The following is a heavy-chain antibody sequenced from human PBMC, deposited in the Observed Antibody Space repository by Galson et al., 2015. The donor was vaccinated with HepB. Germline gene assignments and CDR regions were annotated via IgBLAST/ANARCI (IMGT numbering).Heavy chain of an antibody. Sequence: SVKVSCKASGYTFISYDINWVRQATGQGLEWMGWMNPNSGNRGYAQKFQGRVTMTRNTSISTAYMELISLRSEDTAVYYCARTGCSGANCYYYYYGMDVWGQGTTVTVSS. CDR3: ARTGCSGANCYYYYYGMDV. CDR1: GYTFISYD. D-gene: IGHD2-15*01. CDR2: MNPNSGNR. J-gene: IGHJ6*02. V-gene: IGHV1-8*01.